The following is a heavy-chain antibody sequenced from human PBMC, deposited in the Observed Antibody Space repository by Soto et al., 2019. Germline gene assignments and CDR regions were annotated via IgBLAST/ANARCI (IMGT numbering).Heavy chain of an antibody. V-gene: IGHV3-23*01. CDR1: GFTFSNYD. D-gene: IGHD3-16*02. J-gene: IGHJ4*02. Sequence: GGSLRLSCAASGFTFSNYDMTWVRQAPGKGLEWVSSITGSGGSTYFADSVKGRFTISRDNSKDTLFLQMNSLRAEDTAVYYCAKDLPPRRRYTAGLSDSWGLGTLVTVSS. CDR3: AKDLPPRRRYTAGLSDS. CDR2: ITGSGGST.